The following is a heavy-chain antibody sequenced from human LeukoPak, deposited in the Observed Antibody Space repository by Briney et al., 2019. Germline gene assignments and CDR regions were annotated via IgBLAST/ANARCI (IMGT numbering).Heavy chain of an antibody. J-gene: IGHJ5*02. Sequence: PSETLSLTCTVSGGSISSSGYYWGWIRQPPGKGLEWIGSIYYSGSTYYNASLKSRVTISVDTSKDQFSLKLSSVTAADTAVYYCARHKVGANWFDPWGQGTLVTVSS. CDR2: IYYSGST. CDR1: GGSISSSGYY. D-gene: IGHD1-26*01. CDR3: ARHKVGANWFDP. V-gene: IGHV4-39*01.